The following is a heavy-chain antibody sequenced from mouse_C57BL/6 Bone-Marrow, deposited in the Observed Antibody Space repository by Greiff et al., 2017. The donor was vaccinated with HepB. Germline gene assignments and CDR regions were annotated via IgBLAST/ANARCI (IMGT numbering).Heavy chain of an antibody. CDR1: GFTFSSYA. V-gene: IGHV5-9-1*02. J-gene: IGHJ4*01. D-gene: IGHD2-2*01. Sequence: EVKLMESGEGLVKPGGSLKLSCAASGFTFSSYAMSWVRQTPEKRLEWVAYISSGGDYIYYADTVKGRFTISRDNARNTLYLQMSSLKSEDTAMYYCTRDRGVTTGDYYAMDYWGQGTSVTVSS. CDR2: ISSGGDYI. CDR3: TRDRGVTTGDYYAMDY.